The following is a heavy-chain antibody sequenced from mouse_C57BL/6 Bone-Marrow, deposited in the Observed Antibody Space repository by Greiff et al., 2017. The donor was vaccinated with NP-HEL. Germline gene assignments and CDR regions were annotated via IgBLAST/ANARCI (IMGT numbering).Heavy chain of an antibody. CDR3: ARYRVSMDY. CDR2: IRNKANGYTT. J-gene: IGHJ4*01. V-gene: IGHV7-3*01. Sequence: EVHLVESGGGLVQPGGSLSLSCAASGFTFTDYYMSWVRQPPGKALGWLGFIRNKANGYTTEYSASVKGRFTISRDNSQSILYLQMNALRAEDSATYYCARYRVSMDYWGQGTSVTVSS. CDR1: GFTFTDYY.